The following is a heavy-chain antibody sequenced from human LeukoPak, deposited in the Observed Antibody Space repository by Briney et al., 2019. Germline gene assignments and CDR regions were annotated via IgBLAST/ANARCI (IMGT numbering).Heavy chain of an antibody. D-gene: IGHD3-9*01. CDR1: GFTFSDYY. CDR2: ISSSGSTI. CDR3: ASSPGAILTGYYSLDY. J-gene: IGHJ4*02. V-gene: IGHV3-11*01. Sequence: KAGGSLRLSCAASGFTFSDYYMSWIRQAPGKGLEWVSYISSSGSTIYYADSVKGRFTISRDNAKNSLYLRMNSLRAEDTAVYYCASSPGAILTGYYSLDYWGQGTLVTVSS.